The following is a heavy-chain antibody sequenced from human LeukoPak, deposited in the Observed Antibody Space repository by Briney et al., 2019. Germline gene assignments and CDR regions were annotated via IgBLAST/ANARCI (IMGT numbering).Heavy chain of an antibody. J-gene: IGHJ4*02. V-gene: IGHV4-39*01. CDR2: ICYSGST. Sequence: SETLSLTCTVSGGSISSSSYYWGWIRQPPGKGLEWIGSICYSGSTYYNPSLKSRVTISVDTSKNQCSLKLSSVSAADTAVYYCARHVISGYDFFGLTGIYYFDYWGQGTLVTVSS. CDR1: GGSISSSSYY. CDR3: ARHVISGYDFFGLTGIYYFDY. D-gene: IGHD5-12*01.